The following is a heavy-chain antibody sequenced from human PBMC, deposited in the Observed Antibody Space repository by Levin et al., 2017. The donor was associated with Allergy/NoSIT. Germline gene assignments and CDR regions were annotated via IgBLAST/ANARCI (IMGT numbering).Heavy chain of an antibody. J-gene: IGHJ2*01. Sequence: SETLSLTCAVSGGSISSGGYSWSWIRQAPGKGLEWIGYIYHSGSTSYNPSLKSRVTISVDKSKNQFSLKLSSVTAADTAVYYCATDYGTPKGYFDRWGRGTLVTVSS. CDR3: ATDYGTPKGYFDR. D-gene: IGHD4-17*01. V-gene: IGHV4-30-2*01. CDR2: IYHSGST. CDR1: GGSISSGGYS.